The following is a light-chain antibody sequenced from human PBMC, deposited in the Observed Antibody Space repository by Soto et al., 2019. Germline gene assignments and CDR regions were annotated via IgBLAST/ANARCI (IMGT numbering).Light chain of an antibody. J-gene: IGLJ3*02. Sequence: QSVLTQPASVSGSPGQSITISCAGTSSDVGGYNYVSWYQQHPGKAPKLMIYEVSNRPSGVSNRFSGSKSGNTASLTISELQAEDEADYYCSSYTSSSTQVFGGGTKLTVL. CDR3: SSYTSSSTQV. CDR1: SSDVGGYNY. V-gene: IGLV2-14*01. CDR2: EVS.